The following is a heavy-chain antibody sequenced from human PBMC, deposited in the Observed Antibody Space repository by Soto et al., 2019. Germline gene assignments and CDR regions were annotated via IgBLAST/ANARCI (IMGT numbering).Heavy chain of an antibody. CDR1: GFTFSSYW. V-gene: IGHV3-74*01. CDR3: ARVRYCRSSSCYADAFDI. D-gene: IGHD2-2*01. J-gene: IGHJ3*02. CDR2: INSDGSST. Sequence: GGSLRLSCAASGFTFSSYWMHWVRQAPGKGLVWVSHINSDGSSTNHADSVKGRFTISRDNAKNTLYLQMNSLRAEDTAVYYFARVRYCRSSSCYADAFDIWGQGTMVTVSS.